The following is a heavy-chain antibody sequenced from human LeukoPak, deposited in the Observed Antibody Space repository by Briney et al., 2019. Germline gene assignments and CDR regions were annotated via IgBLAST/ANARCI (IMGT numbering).Heavy chain of an antibody. CDR3: ARTPDHTLFPTSGHIGPYFDY. J-gene: IGHJ4*02. Sequence: PSETLSLTCTVSGGSISSYYWSWIRQPPGKGLEWIAYIYYTGSANCNPSLKSRVTISVDTSKNQVSLRLSSVTAADTAVYYCARTPDHTLFPTSGHIGPYFDYWGQGTLVTVSS. CDR1: GGSISSYY. D-gene: IGHD2-8*01. CDR2: IYYTGSA. V-gene: IGHV4-59*08.